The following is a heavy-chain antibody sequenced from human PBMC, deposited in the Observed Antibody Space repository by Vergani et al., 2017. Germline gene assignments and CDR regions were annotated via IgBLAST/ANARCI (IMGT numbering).Heavy chain of an antibody. Sequence: QITLKESGPTLVKPTQTLTLTCTFSGFSLSTSGVGVGWIRQPPGKALEWLALIYWDDDKRYSPSLKSRLIITKDTSKNQVILTMTNMDPVDTATYYGAQSRITMVRGVDNFDYWGQGTLVTVSS. D-gene: IGHD3-10*01. CDR2: IYWDDDK. V-gene: IGHV2-5*02. CDR3: AQSRITMVRGVDNFDY. J-gene: IGHJ4*02. CDR1: GFSLSTSGVG.